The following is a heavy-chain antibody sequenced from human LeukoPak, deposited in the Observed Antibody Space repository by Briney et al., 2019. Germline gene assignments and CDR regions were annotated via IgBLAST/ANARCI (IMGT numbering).Heavy chain of an antibody. Sequence: GASLKISCKGSGYSFTNYWIGWVRQLPGKGLEWMGIVYPADSSTRYSPSFRGRVTISADKPITTAYLQWSSLKASDTAMYYCTRHVYDSGGYYYDYWGQGTLVTVSS. CDR1: GYSFTNYW. V-gene: IGHV5-51*01. CDR3: TRHVYDSGGYYYDY. CDR2: VYPADSST. D-gene: IGHD3-22*01. J-gene: IGHJ4*02.